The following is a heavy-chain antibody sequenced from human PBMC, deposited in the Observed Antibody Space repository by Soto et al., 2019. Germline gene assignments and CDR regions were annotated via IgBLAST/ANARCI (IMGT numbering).Heavy chain of an antibody. J-gene: IGHJ4*02. D-gene: IGHD5-18*01. Sequence: QVQLVQSGAEVKKPGASVKVSCKASGYTFSSYDINWVRQATGQGLEWMGRMNPNSGNTGYAQKFQGRVAMTRNTSISTAYMELSCLRSEDTAEYYCAREKSFGYADYWGQGDLVTVSS. CDR3: AREKSFGYADY. CDR1: GYTFSSYD. V-gene: IGHV1-8*01. CDR2: MNPNSGNT.